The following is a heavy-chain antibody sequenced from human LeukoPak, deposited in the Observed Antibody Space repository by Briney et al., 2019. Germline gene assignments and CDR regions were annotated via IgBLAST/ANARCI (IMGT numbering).Heavy chain of an antibody. CDR1: GYSISNAYY. CDR2: LYHSGST. CDR3: ASSSYCSSTSCYPTPFDY. Sequence: SETLSLTCTVSGYSISNAYYWGWIRQPPGKGLEWIGSLYHSGSTYYNPSLKSRVTTSVDTSKNQFSLKLSSVTAADTAVYYCASSSYCSSTSCYPTPFDYWGQGSLVTVSS. D-gene: IGHD2-2*01. J-gene: IGHJ4*02. V-gene: IGHV4-38-2*02.